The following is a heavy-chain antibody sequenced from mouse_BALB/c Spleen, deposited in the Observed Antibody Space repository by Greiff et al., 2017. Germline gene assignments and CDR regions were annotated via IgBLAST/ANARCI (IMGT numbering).Heavy chain of an antibody. Sequence: EGQLVESGGGLVKPGGSLKLSCAASGFTFSDYYMYWVRQTPEKRLEWVATISDGGSYTYYPDSVKGRFTISRDNAKNNLYLQMSSLKSEDTAMYYCARGNFYFDYWGQGTTLTVSS. V-gene: IGHV5-4*02. D-gene: IGHD2-1*01. CDR3: ARGNFYFDY. CDR1: GFTFSDYY. J-gene: IGHJ2*01. CDR2: ISDGGSYT.